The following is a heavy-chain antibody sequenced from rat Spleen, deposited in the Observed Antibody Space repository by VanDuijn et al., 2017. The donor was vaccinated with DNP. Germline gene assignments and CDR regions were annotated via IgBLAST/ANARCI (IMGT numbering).Heavy chain of an antibody. D-gene: IGHD1-3*01. Sequence: EVKLVESGGGLVQPGRSLKLSCAASGFNFNDCWLGWVRQAPGKGLEWIGEINKDSRTTNSSPSLRERFTISRDNAQNSLYLQMSKVGSNDTAIYFCARKSFKGWFFDFWGPGTMVTVSS. J-gene: IGHJ1*01. CDR2: INKDSRTT. CDR3: ARKSFKGWFFDF. CDR1: GFNFNDCW. V-gene: IGHV4-2*01.